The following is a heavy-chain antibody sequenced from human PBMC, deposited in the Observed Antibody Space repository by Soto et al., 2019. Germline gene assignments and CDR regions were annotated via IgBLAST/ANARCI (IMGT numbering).Heavy chain of an antibody. CDR1: GFTFSDHY. D-gene: IGHD2-21*02. CDR3: AKENIVVVTSGDFDY. CDR2: TRNKANSYTT. V-gene: IGHV3-72*01. Sequence: EVQLVESGGGLVQPGGSLRLSCAASGFTFSDHYMDWVRQAPGKGLEWVGRTRNKANSYTTEYAASVKGRFTISRDDSKNSLYLQMNSLKTEDTAVYFCAKENIVVVTSGDFDYWGQGTLVTVSS. J-gene: IGHJ4*02.